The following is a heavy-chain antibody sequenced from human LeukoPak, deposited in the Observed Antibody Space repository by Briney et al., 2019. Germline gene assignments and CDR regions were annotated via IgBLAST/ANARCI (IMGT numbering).Heavy chain of an antibody. D-gene: IGHD3-3*01. Sequence: PGGSLRLSCAPSGFTVSSNYMSGGRQAPGRGREWGSVIFSGVIKYNADSEKGQFTNSRDKSKNTLYLQMNSLRAEDTAVYYCARGKYYDFWSGYYRYYYYMDVWGKGTTVTVSS. CDR3: ARGKYYDFWSGYYRYYYYMDV. CDR2: IFSGVIK. CDR1: GFTVSSNY. V-gene: IGHV3-66*02. J-gene: IGHJ6*03.